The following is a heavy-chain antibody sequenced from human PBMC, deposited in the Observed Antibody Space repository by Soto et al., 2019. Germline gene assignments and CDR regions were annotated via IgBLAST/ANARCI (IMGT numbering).Heavy chain of an antibody. Sequence: ASVKVSCKTSGYTFTSYGITWVRQAPGQGLEWMGWISGYTGNRYFAQKLRARVTMTTDTSTSTAYMELRSLRSDDTAVYYCALYPPPYHYYRLSFWGQGTKVTVSS. CDR3: ALYPPPYHYYRLSF. CDR1: GYTFTSYG. J-gene: IGHJ6*02. V-gene: IGHV1-18*01. CDR2: ISGYTGNR. D-gene: IGHD3-10*01.